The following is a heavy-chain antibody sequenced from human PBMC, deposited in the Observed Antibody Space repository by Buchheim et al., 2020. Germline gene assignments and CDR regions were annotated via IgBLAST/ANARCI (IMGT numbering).Heavy chain of an antibody. D-gene: IGHD1-26*01. CDR3: ARERGSYFSGGYYYYGMDV. CDR2: INHSGST. CDR1: GGSFSGYY. Sequence: QVQLQQWGAGLLKPSETLSLTCAVYGGSFSGYYWSWIRQPPGKGLEWIGEINHSGSTNYNPSLKSRVTISVDTSKNQFSLKLSSVTAADTAVYYCARERGSYFSGGYYYYGMDVWGQGTT. J-gene: IGHJ6*02. V-gene: IGHV4-34*01.